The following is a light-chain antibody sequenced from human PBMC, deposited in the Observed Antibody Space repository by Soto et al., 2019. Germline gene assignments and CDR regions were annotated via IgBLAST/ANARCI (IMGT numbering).Light chain of an antibody. Sequence: DIQMTQSPSSLSASVGDRVTITCQASQDLGNFLNWYQKKPGRAPKLLIYEASNLESGVPSRFSGGGSGTEFTFTISSLQPEYVATYYCQQYISLFSFGPGTKVDLK. CDR3: QQYISLFS. V-gene: IGKV1-33*01. CDR1: QDLGNF. J-gene: IGKJ3*01. CDR2: EAS.